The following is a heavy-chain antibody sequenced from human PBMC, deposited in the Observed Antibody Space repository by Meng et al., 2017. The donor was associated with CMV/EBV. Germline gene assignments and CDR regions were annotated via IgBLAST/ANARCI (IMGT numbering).Heavy chain of an antibody. CDR1: GFTFSSYA. CDR2: ISYDGSNK. CDR3: ARVAAAIKYYFDY. Sequence: GGSLRLSCAASGFTFSSYAMHWVRQAPGKGLEWVAVISYDGSNKYYADSVKGRFTISRDNSKNTLYLQMNSLRAEDTAVYYCARVAAAIKYYFDYWGQGTLVTVFS. D-gene: IGHD2-2*02. V-gene: IGHV3-30*04. J-gene: IGHJ4*02.